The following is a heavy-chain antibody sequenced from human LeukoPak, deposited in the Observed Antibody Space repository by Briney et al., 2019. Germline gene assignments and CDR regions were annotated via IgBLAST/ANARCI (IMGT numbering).Heavy chain of an antibody. Sequence: GGSLRLSCAASGFTFRNYWMSWVRQAPGKGLEWVANIKQDGSETYYADSVKGRFTISRDNAKNSLYLQMNSLRDEDTAVYYCARKGDYHDYWGQGTLVTVSS. CDR1: GFTFRNYW. J-gene: IGHJ4*02. CDR2: IKQDGSET. CDR3: ARKGDYHDY. V-gene: IGHV3-7*02.